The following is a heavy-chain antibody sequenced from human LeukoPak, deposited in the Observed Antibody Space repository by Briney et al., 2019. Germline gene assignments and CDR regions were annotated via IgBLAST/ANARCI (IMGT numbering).Heavy chain of an antibody. CDR2: IYYSGST. Sequence: SETLSLTCTVSGGSISSYYWSWIRQPPGKGLEWIGYIYYSGSTNYNPSLKSRVTIPVDTSKNQFSLKLSSVTAADTAVYYCARRRQLSGMDVWGQGTTVTVSS. D-gene: IGHD5-18*01. CDR3: ARRRQLSGMDV. CDR1: GGSISSYY. J-gene: IGHJ6*02. V-gene: IGHV4-59*08.